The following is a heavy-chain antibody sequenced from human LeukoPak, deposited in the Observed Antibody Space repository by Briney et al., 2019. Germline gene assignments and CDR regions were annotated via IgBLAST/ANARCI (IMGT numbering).Heavy chain of an antibody. CDR2: IYYSGST. V-gene: IGHV4-39*01. CDR1: GGSISSSSYY. D-gene: IGHD6-13*01. Sequence: SETLSLTCTVSGGSISSSSYYWGWIRQPPGKGLEWIGSIYYSGSTYYNPSLKSRVTISVDTSKNQFSLKLNSVTAADTGLYYCARHGRGIAPWGQGTLVTVSS. CDR3: ARHGRGIAP. J-gene: IGHJ4*02.